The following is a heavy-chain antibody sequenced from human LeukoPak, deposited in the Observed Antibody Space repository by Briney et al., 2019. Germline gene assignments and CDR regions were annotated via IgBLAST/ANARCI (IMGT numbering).Heavy chain of an antibody. CDR3: ARANPYDFWSGYYSNRRNAFDI. CDR2: INHSGST. Sequence: SETLSLTCAVYGGSFSSYYWSWIRQPPGKGLEWIGEINHSGSTNYNPSLKSRVTISVDTSKNQFSLKLSSVTAADTAVYYCARANPYDFWSGYYSNRRNAFDIWGQGTMVTVSS. D-gene: IGHD3-3*01. V-gene: IGHV4-34*01. CDR1: GGSFSSYY. J-gene: IGHJ3*02.